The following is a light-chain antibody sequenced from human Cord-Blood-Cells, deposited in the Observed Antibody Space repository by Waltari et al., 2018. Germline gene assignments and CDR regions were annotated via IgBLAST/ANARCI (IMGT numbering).Light chain of an antibody. CDR3: SSYTSSSTLV. J-gene: IGLJ2*01. V-gene: IGLV2-18*02. CDR2: GVS. Sequence: QSALTQPPSVSGSPGQSVTISCTGPRRDVGSYNRVSWYQQPPGTAPKRMISGVSNGPSGVPDRFSGSKSGNTSSLTISGLQAEDEADYYCSSYTSSSTLVFGGGTKLTVL. CDR1: RRDVGSYNR.